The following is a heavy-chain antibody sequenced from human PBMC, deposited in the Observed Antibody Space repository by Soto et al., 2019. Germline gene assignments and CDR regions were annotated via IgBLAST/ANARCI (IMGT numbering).Heavy chain of an antibody. D-gene: IGHD6-13*01. Sequence: QVQLQESGPGLVKPSQTLSLTCTVSGGSISSGGYYWSWIRQHPGKGLEWIGYIYYSGSTYYNPSLKSLATISVDTSKNQFSLKLSSVTAADTAVYYGARALRGIAASWFAFDIWGQGTMVTVSS. J-gene: IGHJ3*02. CDR3: ARALRGIAASWFAFDI. CDR1: GGSISSGGYY. CDR2: IYYSGST. V-gene: IGHV4-31*01.